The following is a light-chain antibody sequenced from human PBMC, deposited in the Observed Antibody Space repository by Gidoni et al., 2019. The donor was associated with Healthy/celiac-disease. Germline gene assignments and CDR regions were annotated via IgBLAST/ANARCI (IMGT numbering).Light chain of an antibody. CDR2: DAS. V-gene: IGKV1-33*01. CDR1: QDISNY. J-gene: IGKJ4*01. Sequence: DIQMTQSPSSLSASVGERVTITCQASQDISNYLNWYQQKPGKAPKLMIYDASNLETGVPSRFSGSGSGTDFTFTISSLQPEDIATYYCQQYDNLPPTCGGXTKVEIK. CDR3: QQYDNLPPT.